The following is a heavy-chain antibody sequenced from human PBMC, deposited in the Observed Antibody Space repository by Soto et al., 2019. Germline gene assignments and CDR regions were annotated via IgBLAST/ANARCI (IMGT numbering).Heavy chain of an antibody. CDR2: ISGSGGST. J-gene: IGHJ6*02. D-gene: IGHD6-6*01. CDR1: GFTFSSYA. CDR3: AKDSLYAARYGMHV. V-gene: IGHV3-23*01. Sequence: EVQLLESGGGLVQPGGSLRLSCAASGFTFSSYAMSWVRQAPGKGLEWVSAISGSGGSTYYADSVKGRFTISRNNPKNTEDLPMNSRRAGDTAVYYWAKDSLYAARYGMHVWGQGTTVTVSS.